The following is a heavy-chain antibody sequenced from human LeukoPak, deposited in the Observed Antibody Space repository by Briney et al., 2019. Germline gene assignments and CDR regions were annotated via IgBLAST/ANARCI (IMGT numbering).Heavy chain of an antibody. D-gene: IGHD3-10*01. J-gene: IGHJ4*02. CDR2: INHSGST. CDR1: GGSFSGYY. Sequence: KPSETLSLTCAVYGGSFSGYYWSWIRQPPGKGLEWSGEINHSGSTNYNPSLKSRVTISVDTSKNQFSLKLSSVTAADTAVYYCARDRRYYGSGSPSYWGQRTLVTVSS. CDR3: ARDRRYYGSGSPSY. V-gene: IGHV4-34*01.